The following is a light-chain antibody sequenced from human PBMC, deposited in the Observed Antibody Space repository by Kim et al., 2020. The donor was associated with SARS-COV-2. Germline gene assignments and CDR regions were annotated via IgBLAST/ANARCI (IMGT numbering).Light chain of an antibody. J-gene: IGLJ1*01. CDR3: ICYTSSSTYV. CDR2: NVS. V-gene: IGLV2-14*04. CDR1: NSGVGSYNH. Sequence: GQTVTNSGTGTNSGVGSYNHDSWHQQRPGKAPKIMFYNVSKRPPGVSNRFSGSKSGNTASLTISGLQAEDEDDYYCICYTSSSTYVFGAGTKVTVL.